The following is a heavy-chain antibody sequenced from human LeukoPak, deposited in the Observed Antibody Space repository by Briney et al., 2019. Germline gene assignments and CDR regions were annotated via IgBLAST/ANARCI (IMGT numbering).Heavy chain of an antibody. J-gene: IGHJ4*02. V-gene: IGHV3-30-3*01. CDR2: ISYDGSNK. CDR1: GFTFSSYA. Sequence: GRSLRLSCAASGFTFSSYAMHWVRQAPGKGLEWVAVISYDGSNKYYADSVKGRFTISRDNSKNTLYLQMNSLRAEDTAVYYCARMTVRGVEEDYWGQGTLVTVSS. CDR3: ARMTVRGVEEDY. D-gene: IGHD3-10*01.